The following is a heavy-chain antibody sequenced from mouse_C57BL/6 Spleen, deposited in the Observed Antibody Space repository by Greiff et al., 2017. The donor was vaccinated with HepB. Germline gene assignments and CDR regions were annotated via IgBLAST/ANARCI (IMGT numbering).Heavy chain of an antibody. CDR2: ISSGGDYI. Sequence: EVMLVESGAGLVKPGGSLKLSCAASGFTFSSYAMSWVRQTPEKRLEWVAYISSGGDYIYYADTVKGRFTISRDNARNTLYLQMSSLKSEDTAMYYCTRGSSLYAMDYWGQGTSVTVSS. CDR3: TRGSSLYAMDY. CDR1: GFTFSSYA. V-gene: IGHV5-9-1*02. J-gene: IGHJ4*01.